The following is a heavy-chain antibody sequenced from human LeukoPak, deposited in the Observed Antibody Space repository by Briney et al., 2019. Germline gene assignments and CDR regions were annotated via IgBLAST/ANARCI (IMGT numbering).Heavy chain of an antibody. J-gene: IGHJ4*02. CDR2: ISSSGSTI. V-gene: IGHV3-48*03. CDR1: GFTFSSYE. D-gene: IGHD3-10*01. Sequence: PGGSLRLSCAASGFTFSSYEMNWVRQAPGKGLEWVSYISSSGSTIYYADSVKGRFTISRDNAKNSLYLQMNSLRAEDTAVYYCARLDYIGFDYWGQGTLVTVSS. CDR3: ARLDYIGFDY.